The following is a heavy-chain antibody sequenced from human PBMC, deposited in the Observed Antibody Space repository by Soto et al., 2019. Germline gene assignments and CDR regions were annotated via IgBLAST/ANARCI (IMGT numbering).Heavy chain of an antibody. CDR3: ARDGASVIAVAGTGYFQH. Sequence: QVQLVESGGGVVQPGRSLRLSCAASGFTFSSYAMHWVRQAPGKGLEWVAVISYDGSNKYYADSVKGRFTISRDNSKNPLYLQMNSLRAEDTAVYYCARDGASVIAVAGTGYFQHWGQGTLVTVSS. CDR1: GFTFSSYA. J-gene: IGHJ1*01. CDR2: ISYDGSNK. V-gene: IGHV3-30-3*01. D-gene: IGHD6-19*01.